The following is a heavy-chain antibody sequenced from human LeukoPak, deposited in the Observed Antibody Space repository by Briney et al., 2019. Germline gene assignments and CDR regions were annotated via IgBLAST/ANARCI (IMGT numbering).Heavy chain of an antibody. J-gene: IGHJ3*02. CDR1: GGSISSYY. V-gene: IGHV4-59*01. Sequence: PSETLSLTCTVSGGSISSYYWSWIRQPPGKGLEWIGYIYYSGSTNYNPSLKSRVTISVDTSKNQFSLKLSSVTAADTAVYYCARDGRGYSYGSSAFDIWGQGTMVTVSS. CDR3: ARDGRGYSYGSSAFDI. D-gene: IGHD5-18*01. CDR2: IYYSGST.